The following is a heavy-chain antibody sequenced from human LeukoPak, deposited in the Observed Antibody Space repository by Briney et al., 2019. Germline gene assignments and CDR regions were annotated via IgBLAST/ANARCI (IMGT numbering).Heavy chain of an antibody. CDR2: ISYDGSNK. J-gene: IGHJ4*02. D-gene: IGHD3-3*01. CDR1: GFTFISYG. V-gene: IGHV3-30*18. Sequence: PGGSLRLSCAASGFTFISYGMQWVRQAPGKGLEWVAVISYDGSNKYYADSVKGRFTISRDNSKNTLYLQMNSLRAEDTAVYYCAKGIYIVWSGHHLSGFDYWGQGTLVTVSS. CDR3: AKGIYIVWSGHHLSGFDY.